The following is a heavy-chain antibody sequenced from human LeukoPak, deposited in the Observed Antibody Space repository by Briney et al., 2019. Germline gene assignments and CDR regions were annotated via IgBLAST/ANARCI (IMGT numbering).Heavy chain of an antibody. J-gene: IGHJ3*02. V-gene: IGHV4-34*01. CDR3: ARFERLLAFDI. CDR2: INHSGST. D-gene: IGHD1-1*01. Sequence: SETLSLTCAVYGGSFSGYYWSWIRRPPGKGLEWIGEINHSGSTNYNPSLKSRVTISVDTSKNQFSLKLSSVTAADTAVYYCARFERLLAFDIWGQGTMVTVSS. CDR1: GGSFSGYY.